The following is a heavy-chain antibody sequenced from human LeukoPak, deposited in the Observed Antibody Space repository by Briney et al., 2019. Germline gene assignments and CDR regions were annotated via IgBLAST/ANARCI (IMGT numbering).Heavy chain of an antibody. CDR3: AKELDTMFFDY. D-gene: IGHD3-10*02. CDR1: GFTFSSYT. CDR2: AGWAGGTT. V-gene: IGHV3-43*01. Sequence: GSLRLSCAASGFTFSSYTIHWVRQAPGKGLEWVSLAGWAGGTTYYSDSVRGRFTISRDSGRNSVYLQMNSLTTDDTAFYFCAKELDTMFFDYWGQGALVTVSS. J-gene: IGHJ4*02.